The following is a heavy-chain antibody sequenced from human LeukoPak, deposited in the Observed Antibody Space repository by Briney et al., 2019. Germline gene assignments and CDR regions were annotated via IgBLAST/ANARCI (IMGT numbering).Heavy chain of an antibody. CDR1: GFTFDDYA. Sequence: PGGSLRLSCAASGFTFDDYAMHWVRQAPGKGLEWVSGISWNSGSIGYADSVKGRFTISRDNAKNSLYLQMNSLRAEDTALYYCAKDHSHWLSHRDFDYWGQGTLVTVSS. J-gene: IGHJ4*02. D-gene: IGHD3-9*01. CDR2: ISWNSGSI. V-gene: IGHV3-9*01. CDR3: AKDHSHWLSHRDFDY.